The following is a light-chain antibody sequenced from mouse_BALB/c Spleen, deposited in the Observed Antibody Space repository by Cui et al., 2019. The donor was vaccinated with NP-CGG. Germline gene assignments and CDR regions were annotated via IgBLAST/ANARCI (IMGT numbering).Light chain of an antibody. V-gene: IGLV1*01. CDR2: GTN. CDR3: ALWYSNHWV. CDR1: TGAVITTNY. Sequence: QAVVTQESALTTSPGETVTLTCRSSTGAVITTNYASWVQEKPDHLFTGLIGGTNNRAPGVPARFSGSLIGDKAALTIIGAQTEDEAIYFCALWYSNHWVFGGGTKLTVL. J-gene: IGLJ1*01.